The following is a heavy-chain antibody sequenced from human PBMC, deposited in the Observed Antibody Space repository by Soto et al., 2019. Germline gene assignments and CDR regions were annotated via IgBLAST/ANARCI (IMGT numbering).Heavy chain of an antibody. J-gene: IGHJ6*02. Sequence: SVKVSCKASGGTFSSYAISWVRQAPGQGLEWMGGIIPIFSTANYAQKFQGRVTITADESTSTAYMELSSLRSEDTAVYYCARAARSSHYYYYGMDVWGQGTTVTVPS. CDR2: IIPIFSTA. CDR3: ARAARSSHYYYYGMDV. CDR1: GGTFSSYA. V-gene: IGHV1-69*13.